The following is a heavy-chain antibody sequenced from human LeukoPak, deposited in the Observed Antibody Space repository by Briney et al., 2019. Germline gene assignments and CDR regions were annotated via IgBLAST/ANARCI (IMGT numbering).Heavy chain of an antibody. D-gene: IGHD6-13*01. Sequence: SVKVSCKASGCTFISYTISWVRQAPGQGLEWMGRIIPILGIANYAQKFQGRVTITADKSTSTAYMELSSLRSEDTAVYYCARDEGIAAAGSIDYWGQGTLVTVSS. J-gene: IGHJ4*02. CDR1: GCTFISYT. CDR3: ARDEGIAAAGSIDY. CDR2: IIPILGIA. V-gene: IGHV1-69*04.